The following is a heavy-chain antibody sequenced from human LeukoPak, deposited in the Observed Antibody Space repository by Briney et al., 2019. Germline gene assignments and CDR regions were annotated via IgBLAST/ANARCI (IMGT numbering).Heavy chain of an antibody. CDR3: ARAGSSWYYYYGMDV. J-gene: IGHJ6*02. CDR2: FSSSGSTI. D-gene: IGHD6-13*01. CDR1: GFTFSSYE. V-gene: IGHV3-48*03. Sequence: GGPLRPSCAASGFTFSSYEMNWVRQAPGRGLEWVSYFSSSGSTIYYADSVKGRFTISRDNAKNSLYLQMNSLRAEDTAVYYCARAGSSWYYYYGMDVWGQGTTVTVSS.